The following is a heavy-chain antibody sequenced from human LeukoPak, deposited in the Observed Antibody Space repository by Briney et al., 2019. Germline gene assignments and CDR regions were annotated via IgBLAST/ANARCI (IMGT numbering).Heavy chain of an antibody. Sequence: SETLSLTCTVSGGSISSYYWSWIRQPPGKGLEWIGYIYYSGSTNYNPSLKSRVTISVDTSKKQFSLKLSSVTAADTAVYYCARGYSSSSGRPDYWGQGTLVTVSS. J-gene: IGHJ4*02. CDR3: ARGYSSSSGRPDY. V-gene: IGHV4-59*08. CDR2: IYYSGST. CDR1: GGSISSYY. D-gene: IGHD6-6*01.